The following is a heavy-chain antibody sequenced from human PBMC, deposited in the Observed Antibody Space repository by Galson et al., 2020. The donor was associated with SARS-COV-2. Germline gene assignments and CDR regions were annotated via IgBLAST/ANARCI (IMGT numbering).Heavy chain of an antibody. CDR2: INHSRST. V-gene: IGHV4-34*01. D-gene: IGHD3-16*01. Sequence: SETLYLTCAVYGGSFSGYYWSWIRQPPGTGLEWIGEINHSRSTNSNPSLTSRVTISVDTSKNQFSLKLSSVTAADTAVYYCAREGGELWPPRPFDYWGQGTLVTVSS. CDR3: AREGGELWPPRPFDY. CDR1: GGSFSGYY. J-gene: IGHJ4*02.